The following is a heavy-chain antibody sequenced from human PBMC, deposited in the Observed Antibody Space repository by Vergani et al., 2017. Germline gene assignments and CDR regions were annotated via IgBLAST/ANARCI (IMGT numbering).Heavy chain of an antibody. CDR3: AKDSGIYLPSFDY. Sequence: EVQLVESGGGLVQPGRSLRLSCAASGFTFDDYAMHWGRQAPGKGLEWVSGISWNSGSIGYADSVKGRFTISRDNDKNSLYLQMNSLRAEDTALYYCAKDSGIYLPSFDYWGQGTLVTVSS. V-gene: IGHV3-9*01. CDR2: ISWNSGSI. D-gene: IGHD1-26*01. CDR1: GFTFDDYA. J-gene: IGHJ4*02.